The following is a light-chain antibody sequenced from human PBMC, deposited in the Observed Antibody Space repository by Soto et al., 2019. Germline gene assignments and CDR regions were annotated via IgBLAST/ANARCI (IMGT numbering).Light chain of an antibody. CDR3: QQYGSSGT. CDR1: QSVSSSY. Sequence: ESVLTQSPGTLSLSPGERSTLSCRAIQSVSSSYLAWYQQKPGQAPRLLIVGASNRANGIPDRLSGSGSGTVFTLTISRPDPEYSAVYYCQQYGSSGTFGQGTKVDIK. J-gene: IGKJ1*01. V-gene: IGKV3-20*01. CDR2: GAS.